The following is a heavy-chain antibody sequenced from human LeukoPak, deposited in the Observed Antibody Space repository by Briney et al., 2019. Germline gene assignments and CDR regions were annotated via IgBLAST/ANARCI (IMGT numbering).Heavy chain of an antibody. V-gene: IGHV1-46*03. CDR3: ARNSLCSSTSCYSHFDY. J-gene: IGHJ4*02. CDR2: INPSGGST. D-gene: IGHD2-2*01. Sequence: ASVKVPCKASGYTFTSYYMHWVRQAPGQGLEWMGIINPSGGSTSYAQKFQGRVTMTRDTSTSTVYMELSSLRSEDTAVYYCARNSLCSSTSCYSHFDYWGQGTLVTVSS. CDR1: GYTFTSYY.